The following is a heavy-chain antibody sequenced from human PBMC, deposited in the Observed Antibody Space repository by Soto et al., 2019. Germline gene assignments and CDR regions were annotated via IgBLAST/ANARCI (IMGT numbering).Heavy chain of an antibody. J-gene: IGHJ5*02. V-gene: IGHV4-30-2*06. D-gene: IGHD3-16*01. Sequence: SETLSLTCSVSGVSITNGGSSWSWIRQSPGKGLEWIGYIYNSGSTFYNPSLRSRVTISIDTSKNRISLDLSSVTAADTAVYYCARVGDLRWSDPWGQGTLVTVPQ. CDR1: GVSITNGGSS. CDR2: IYNSGST. CDR3: ARVGDLRWSDP.